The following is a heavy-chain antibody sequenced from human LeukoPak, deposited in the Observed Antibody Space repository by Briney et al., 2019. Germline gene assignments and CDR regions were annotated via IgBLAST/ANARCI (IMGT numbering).Heavy chain of an antibody. J-gene: IGHJ6*03. CDR1: GFTFSSYE. CDR2: ISSSGSTI. D-gene: IGHD6-13*01. Sequence: GGSLRLSCAASGFTFSSYEMNWVRQAPGKGLEGVSYISSSGSTIYYADSVKGRFTISRDNAKNSLYLQMNSLRAEDTAVYYCARDGRIAAAGFYYYYYYYMDVWGKGTTVTVSS. V-gene: IGHV3-48*03. CDR3: ARDGRIAAAGFYYYYYYYMDV.